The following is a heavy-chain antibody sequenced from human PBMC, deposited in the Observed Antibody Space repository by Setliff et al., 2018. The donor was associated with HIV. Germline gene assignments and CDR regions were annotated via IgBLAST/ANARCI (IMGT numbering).Heavy chain of an antibody. CDR2: IEYDESKK. D-gene: IGHD3-16*01. J-gene: IGHJ4*02. V-gene: IGHV3-30*02. Sequence: GGSLRLSCVASGFTFSISGMHWVRQAPGKGLEWVTYIEYDESKKRYADSVKGRFTISRDTAKNSLYLQMNSLRAEDTAMYYCVKGRWASPFDNWGQGTLVTVSS. CDR1: GFTFSISG. CDR3: VKGRWASPFDN.